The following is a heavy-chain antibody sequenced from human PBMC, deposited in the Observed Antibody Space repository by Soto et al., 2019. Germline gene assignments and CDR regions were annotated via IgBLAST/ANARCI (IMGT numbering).Heavy chain of an antibody. V-gene: IGHV4-59*01. Sequence: ETLCVTCTVSGGSISSYYWSWIRQAPGEGLEWIGYIYNSGSSNYNPSLKSRVNITLDTPKNQCSLKLSSVTAADTAVYYCARTVGRYSSAYYFIVMAVWGPGATGTVS. CDR2: IYNSGSS. CDR1: GGSISSYY. D-gene: IGHD5-18*01. J-gene: IGHJ6*02. CDR3: ARTVGRYSSAYYFIVMAV.